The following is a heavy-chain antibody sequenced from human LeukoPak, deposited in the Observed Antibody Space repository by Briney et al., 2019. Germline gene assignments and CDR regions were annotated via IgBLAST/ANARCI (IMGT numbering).Heavy chain of an antibody. V-gene: IGHV3-48*01. CDR1: GFTFSSYS. J-gene: IGHJ4*02. CDR2: ISSSSSTI. D-gene: IGHD1-14*01. Sequence: GGSLRLSCAASGFTFSSYSMNWVRQAPGKGLEWVSYISSSSSTIYYASSVKGPITISRANAKNSLYLQMNSLRAEATAVYYCASGRGIANYWGQGTLVTVSS. CDR3: ASGRGIANY.